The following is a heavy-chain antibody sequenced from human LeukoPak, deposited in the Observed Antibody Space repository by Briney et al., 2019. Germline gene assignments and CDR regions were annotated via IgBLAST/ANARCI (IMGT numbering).Heavy chain of an antibody. D-gene: IGHD1-26*01. CDR1: GFSFSAYD. CDR3: AKRRMMGATYYHGTDV. J-gene: IGHJ6*02. V-gene: IGHV3-30*18. Sequence: GGSLRLSCAASGFSFSAYDMHWVRQAPGKGLEWVAVVSDDGTKKYYLDSVKGRFTISRDNSDNTLFLLMNSLTPEDTAVYFCAKRRMMGATYYHGTDVWGQGTTVTVSS. CDR2: VSDDGTKK.